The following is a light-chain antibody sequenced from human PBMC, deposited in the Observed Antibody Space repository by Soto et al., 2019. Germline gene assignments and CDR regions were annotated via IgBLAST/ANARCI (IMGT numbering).Light chain of an antibody. CDR2: DAS. CDR3: QQYDNLPRT. CDR1: QSISSW. J-gene: IGKJ4*01. V-gene: IGKV1-33*01. Sequence: DIQMTQSPSTLSASVGERVTITCRASQSISSWLAWYQQKPGKAPKLLIYDASNLETGVPSRFSGSGSGTDFTFTISSLQPEDIATYYCQQYDNLPRTFGGGTKVDI.